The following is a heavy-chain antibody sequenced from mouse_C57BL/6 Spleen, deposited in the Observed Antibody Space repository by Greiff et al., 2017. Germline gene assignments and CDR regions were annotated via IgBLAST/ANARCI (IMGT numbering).Heavy chain of an antibody. CDR3: AREITTVVEYFDV. CDR1: GFTFSDYY. V-gene: IGHV5-16*01. CDR2: INYDGSST. D-gene: IGHD1-1*01. Sequence: DVHLVESEGGLVQPGSSMKLSCTASGFTFSDYYMAWVRQVPEKGLEWVANINYDGSSTYYLDSLKSRFIISRDNAKNILYLQMSSLKSEDTATXYCAREITTVVEYFDVWGTGTTVTVSS. J-gene: IGHJ1*03.